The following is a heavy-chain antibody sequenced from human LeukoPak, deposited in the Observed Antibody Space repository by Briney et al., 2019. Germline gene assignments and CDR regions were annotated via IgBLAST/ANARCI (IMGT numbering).Heavy chain of an antibody. J-gene: IGHJ5*02. CDR2: IDPSDSYT. V-gene: IGHV5-10-1*01. CDR1: GYIFTSYW. D-gene: IGHD2-2*01. Sequence: LGESLKISCKGSGYIFTSYWISWVRQMPGKGLEWMGRIDPSDSYTNYSPSFQGHVTISADKSISTAYLQWSGLKASDTAMYYCARGDVVGVDPWGQGTLVTVSS. CDR3: ARGDVVGVDP.